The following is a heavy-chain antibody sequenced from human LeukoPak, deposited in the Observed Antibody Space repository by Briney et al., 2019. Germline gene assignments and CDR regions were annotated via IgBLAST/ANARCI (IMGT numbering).Heavy chain of an antibody. Sequence: GGSLRLSCAASGFPFSSHAMSWVRQPPGKGLEWVANIKQDGSEKYYVDSVKGRFTISRDNAKNSLYLQMNSLRAEDTAVYYCARDLGGSYLDYWGQGTPVTVSS. V-gene: IGHV3-7*01. CDR3: ARDLGGSYLDY. D-gene: IGHD1-26*01. CDR1: GFPFSSHA. J-gene: IGHJ4*02. CDR2: IKQDGSEK.